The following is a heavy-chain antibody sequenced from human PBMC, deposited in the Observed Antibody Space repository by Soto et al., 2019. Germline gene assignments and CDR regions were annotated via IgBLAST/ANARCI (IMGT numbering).Heavy chain of an antibody. Sequence: EVQLLESGGGLVQPRGSLRLSCAASGFTFSSYAMSWVRQAPGKGLEWVSAISGSGGSTYYADSVKGRFTISRDNSKNTLYLQMNRLGAEDTAVYYCAKDLKNTAMVGPWFDPWGQGTLVTVSS. V-gene: IGHV3-23*01. CDR1: GFTFSSYA. CDR2: ISGSGGST. CDR3: AKDLKNTAMVGPWFDP. J-gene: IGHJ5*02. D-gene: IGHD5-18*01.